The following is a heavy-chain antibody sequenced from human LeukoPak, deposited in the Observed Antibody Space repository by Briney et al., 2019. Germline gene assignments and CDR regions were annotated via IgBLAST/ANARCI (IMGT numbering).Heavy chain of an antibody. CDR1: GFTFDDYA. D-gene: IGHD5-18*01. Sequence: GGSLRLSCAASGFTFDDYAMHWVRQAPGKGLEWVSGISWNSGSIGYAGSVKGRFTISRDNAKNSLYLQMNSLRAEDTTLYYCATSGYTYGLDYWGQGTLVTVSS. J-gene: IGHJ4*02. CDR3: ATSGYTYGLDY. V-gene: IGHV3-9*01. CDR2: ISWNSGSI.